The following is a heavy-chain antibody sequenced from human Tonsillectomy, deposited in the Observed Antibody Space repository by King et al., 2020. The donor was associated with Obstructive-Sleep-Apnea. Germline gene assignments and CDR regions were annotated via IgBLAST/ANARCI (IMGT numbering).Heavy chain of an antibody. D-gene: IGHD6-19*01. CDR2: IYTSGST. CDR1: GGSISSYY. J-gene: IGHJ2*01. Sequence: HVQLQESGPGLVKPSETLSLTCTVSGGSISSYYWSWIRQPAGKGLEWIGRIYTSGSTNYNPSLKSRVTMSVDTSKNQFSLKLSSVTAADTAVYYCAGGVGEQWLVRPRYFDLWGRGTLVTVSS. CDR3: AGGVGEQWLVRPRYFDL. V-gene: IGHV4-4*07.